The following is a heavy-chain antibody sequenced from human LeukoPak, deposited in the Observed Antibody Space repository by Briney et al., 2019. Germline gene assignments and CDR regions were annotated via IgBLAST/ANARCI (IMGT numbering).Heavy chain of an antibody. D-gene: IGHD6-19*01. CDR2: ISGSGDSI. V-gene: IGHV3-23*01. CDR3: GKDRRPGIAVAGTTDY. CDR1: GFTFSSYG. Sequence: GGTLRLSCAASGFTFSSYGMSWVRQAPGKGLEWVSGISGSGDSIYYADSVKGRFTISRDNSKNTLYLQMNSLRAEDTAVYYCGKDRRPGIAVAGTTDYWGQGTLVTVSS. J-gene: IGHJ4*02.